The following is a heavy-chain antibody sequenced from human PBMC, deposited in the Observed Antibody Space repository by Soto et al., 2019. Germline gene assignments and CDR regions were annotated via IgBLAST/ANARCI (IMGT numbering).Heavy chain of an antibody. D-gene: IGHD5-12*01. CDR2: IYWDDDK. CDR1: GFSLSTSGVG. V-gene: IGHV2-5*02. Sequence: QITLKESGPTLVKPTQTLTLTCTFSGFSLSTSGVGVGWIRQPPGKALEWLALIYWDDDKRYSPSLKSRLTXTXXTSKNQVVLTMTNMDPVDTATYYCAHSSEMATPDYWGQGTLVTVSS. J-gene: IGHJ4*02. CDR3: AHSSEMATPDY.